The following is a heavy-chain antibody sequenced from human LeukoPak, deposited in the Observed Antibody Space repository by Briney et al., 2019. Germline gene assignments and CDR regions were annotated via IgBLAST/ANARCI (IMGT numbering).Heavy chain of an antibody. CDR3: ARARNGTLKY. CDR1: GFTFSHYA. J-gene: IGHJ4*02. D-gene: IGHD1-26*01. CDR2: ISYDGSHQ. Sequence: PGGSLRLSCAASGFTFSHYAMHWVRQAPGKGLEWVAVISYDGSHQYSADSVKGRLTISRDNSRHTLFLQMNSLRPEDTAVYYCARARNGTLKYWGQGTLDTVSS. V-gene: IGHV3-30*01.